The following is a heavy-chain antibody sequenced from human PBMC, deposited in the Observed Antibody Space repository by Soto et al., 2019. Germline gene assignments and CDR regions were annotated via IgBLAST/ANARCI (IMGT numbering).Heavy chain of an antibody. CDR1: GGSFSGYY. CDR3: ARGIGRDIVVVPAANENYYYMDV. J-gene: IGHJ6*03. CDR2: INHRGST. Sequence: QVQLQQWGAGLLKPSETLSLTCAVYGGSFSGYYWSWIRQPPGKGLEGIGEINHRGSTNYNPSLKSRVTISVDTSKNQFSLKLSSVTAADTAVYYCARGIGRDIVVVPAANENYYYMDVWGKGTTVTVSS. V-gene: IGHV4-34*01. D-gene: IGHD2-2*01.